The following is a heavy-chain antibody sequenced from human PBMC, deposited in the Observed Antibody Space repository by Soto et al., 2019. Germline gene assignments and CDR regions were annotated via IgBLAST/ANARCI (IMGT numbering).Heavy chain of an antibody. J-gene: IGHJ6*02. CDR2: INPSGGST. Sequence: ASVKVSCKASGYTFTSYYMHWVRQAPGQGLEWMGIINPSGGSTSYAQKFQGRVTMTRDTSTSTVYMELSSLRSEDTAVYYCARDTDSGYLGYYYYGMDVWGQGTTVTVSS. V-gene: IGHV1-46*01. D-gene: IGHD5-12*01. CDR3: ARDTDSGYLGYYYYGMDV. CDR1: GYTFTSYY.